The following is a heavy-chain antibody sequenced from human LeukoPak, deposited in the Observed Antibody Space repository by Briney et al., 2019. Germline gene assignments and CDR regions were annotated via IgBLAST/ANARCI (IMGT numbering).Heavy chain of an antibody. Sequence: GGSLRLSCAASGFTFRSNPMHWVRQAPGKGLQSIAAISGDGGNIYYANSVRGRFTISRDNSENTLYLQMGSLTAEDMAVYYCAREGTPGTLDYWGQGTLVTVSS. V-gene: IGHV3-64*01. CDR1: GFTFRSNP. D-gene: IGHD6-13*01. CDR2: ISGDGGNI. CDR3: AREGTPGTLDY. J-gene: IGHJ4*02.